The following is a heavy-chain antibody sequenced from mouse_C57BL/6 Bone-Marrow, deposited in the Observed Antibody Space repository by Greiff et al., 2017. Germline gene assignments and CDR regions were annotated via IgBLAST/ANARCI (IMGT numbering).Heavy chain of an antibody. CDR1: GYTFTDYN. Sequence: EVQLQESGPELVKPGASVKIPCKASGYTFTDYNMDWVKQSHGKSLEWIGDINPNNGGTISNQKFKGKATLTVDKSSSTAYMELRSLTSEDTAVYYCARHYGSSCESAWFAYWGQGTLVTVSA. CDR2: INPNNGGT. D-gene: IGHD1-1*01. V-gene: IGHV1-18*01. CDR3: ARHYGSSCESAWFAY. J-gene: IGHJ3*01.